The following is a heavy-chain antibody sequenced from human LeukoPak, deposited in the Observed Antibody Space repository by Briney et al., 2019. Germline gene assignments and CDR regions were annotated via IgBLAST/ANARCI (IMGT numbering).Heavy chain of an antibody. J-gene: IGHJ5*02. CDR1: GYTFTSYA. CDR3: ARDRVYCSGGSCYSNGFDP. D-gene: IGHD2-15*01. Sequence: GASVKVSCKASGYTFTSYAMHWVRQAPGQRLEWMGWINAGNGNTKYSQKFQGRVTMTRDTSTSTVYMELSSLRSEDTAVYYCARDRVYCSGGSCYSNGFDPWGQGTLVTVSS. V-gene: IGHV1-3*01. CDR2: INAGNGNT.